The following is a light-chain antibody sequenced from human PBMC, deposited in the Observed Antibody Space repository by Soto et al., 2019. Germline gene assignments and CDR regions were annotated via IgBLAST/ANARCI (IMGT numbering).Light chain of an antibody. J-gene: IGKJ3*01. CDR3: QHYSTFPFT. Sequence: DIQMTQSPSTLSASVGDRVTITCRASQSIVGRLAWYQQSPGKAPKLLIYDTSILQSGVPSRFSGSASGTEFTLTSSRLQPDDFATYYCQHYSTFPFTFGPGTKVEIK. CDR2: DTS. V-gene: IGKV1-5*01. CDR1: QSIVGR.